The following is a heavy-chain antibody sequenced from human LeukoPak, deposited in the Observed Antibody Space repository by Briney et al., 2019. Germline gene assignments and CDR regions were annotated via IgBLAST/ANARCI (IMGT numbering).Heavy chain of an antibody. CDR2: IYTSGST. D-gene: IGHD1-26*01. Sequence: SETLSLTCTVSGGSISSGSYYWSWIRQPAGKGLEWIGRIYTSGSTNYNPSLKSRVTISIDTSKNQFSLILSPVTAADTALYYCARVPLSGHYYDSFDIWGHGTFVTVSS. CDR1: GGSISSGSYY. V-gene: IGHV4-61*02. CDR3: ARVPLSGHYYDSFDI. J-gene: IGHJ3*02.